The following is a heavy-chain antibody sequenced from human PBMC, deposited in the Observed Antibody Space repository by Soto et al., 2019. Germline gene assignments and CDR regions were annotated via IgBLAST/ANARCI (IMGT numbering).Heavy chain of an antibody. CDR2: ISPYSGNT. J-gene: IGHJ6*03. V-gene: IGHV1-18*01. D-gene: IGHD2-21*01. CDR1: GYIFVNYG. CDR3: AMVNISVTPPPQDV. Sequence: QVQLVQSGDEVRKPGSSVKVSCKASGYIFVNYGIAWVRQAPGQGLEWMGWISPYSGNTHYASKVQGRLTMTTDTSPSTAYMDLGGLTPDDTALYSCAMVNISVTPPPQDVWGKGTTVTVS.